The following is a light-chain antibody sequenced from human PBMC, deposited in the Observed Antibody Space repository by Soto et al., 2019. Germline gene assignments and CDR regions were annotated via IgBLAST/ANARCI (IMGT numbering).Light chain of an antibody. CDR1: SSDVGAYNF. J-gene: IGLJ2*01. CDR3: SSYTTTATQL. Sequence: QSALTQPASVSGSPGQSITISCTGTSSDVGAYNFVSWYQHHPGKAPQLIIYDVNNRPSGVSDRFSGSKSGNTASLTISGLQAEDEADHYCSSYTTTATQLFGGGIKLTVL. V-gene: IGLV2-14*03. CDR2: DVN.